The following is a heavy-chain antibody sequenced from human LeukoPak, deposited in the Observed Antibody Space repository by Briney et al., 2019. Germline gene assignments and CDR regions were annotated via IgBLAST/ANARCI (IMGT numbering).Heavy chain of an antibody. J-gene: IGHJ4*02. V-gene: IGHV4-39*01. CDR2: IYYSGST. Sequence: PSETLSHTCTVSGGSISSSSYYWGWIRQPPGKGLEWIGSIYYSGSTYYNPSLKSRVTISVDTSKNQFSLKLSSVTAADTAVYYCARLDASSGWFDYWGQGTLVTVSS. CDR3: ARLDASSGWFDY. CDR1: GGSISSSSYY. D-gene: IGHD6-19*01.